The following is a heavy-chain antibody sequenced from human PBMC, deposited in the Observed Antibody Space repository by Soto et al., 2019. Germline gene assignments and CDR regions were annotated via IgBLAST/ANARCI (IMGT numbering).Heavy chain of an antibody. D-gene: IGHD3-22*01. CDR3: ATGGERYYYDHGGWR. V-gene: IGHV1-69*12. CDR2: IIPIFGTV. J-gene: IGHJ1*01. CDR1: GGTFSNYA. Sequence: QVQLVQSGAEVKKPGSSVKVSCKASGGTFSNYALDWVRQAPGQGLEWMGGIIPIFGTVRHAQNFQGRVTITADESTATAYMELRSLRDEDTAMYYCATGGERYYYDHGGWRWGQGTLVTVSS.